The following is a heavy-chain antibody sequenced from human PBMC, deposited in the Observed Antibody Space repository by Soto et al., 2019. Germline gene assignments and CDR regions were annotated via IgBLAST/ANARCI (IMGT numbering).Heavy chain of an antibody. D-gene: IGHD2-8*02. Sequence: QVQLQESGPGLVKPSETLSLTCTVSGGSISSYYWSWIRQPPGKGLEWIGYIYYSGITNYNPSLKSRVTISVDTSTNQFSLKLNSVTAADTAVYYCAREDTTLVFDYWGQGTLVTVSS. V-gene: IGHV4-59*01. CDR3: AREDTTLVFDY. CDR2: IYYSGIT. J-gene: IGHJ4*02. CDR1: GGSISSYY.